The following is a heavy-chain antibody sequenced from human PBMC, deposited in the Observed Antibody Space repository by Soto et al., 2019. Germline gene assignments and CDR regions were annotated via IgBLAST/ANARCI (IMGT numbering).Heavy chain of an antibody. CDR1: GFTFSNYG. V-gene: IGHV3-30*18. D-gene: IGHD3-16*01. J-gene: IGHJ6*02. CDR2: ISYDTSNE. CDR3: AKDHPMITFGDPYHGMDV. Sequence: PGGSLRLSCAASGFTFSNYGMHWVRQAPGKGLEWVAIISYDTSNEYYADSVKGRFTISRDNSKNTLYLQMNSLRPEDTAVYYCAKDHPMITFGDPYHGMDVWGQGTTVTVSS.